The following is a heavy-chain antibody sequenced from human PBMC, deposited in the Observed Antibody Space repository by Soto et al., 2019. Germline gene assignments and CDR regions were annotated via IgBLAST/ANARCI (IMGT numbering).Heavy chain of an antibody. Sequence: SETMDLTSAVYGGSFRGYWWSWIRQPPGKGLEWIGEINHSGSTNYNPSPKSRVTISVDTSKNQFSLKLSSVTAADTAVYYCARASEDYGDYPINYFDYWGQGTLVTVSS. CDR3: ARASEDYGDYPINYFDY. J-gene: IGHJ4*02. CDR2: INHSGST. CDR1: GGSFRGYW. V-gene: IGHV4-34*01. D-gene: IGHD4-17*01.